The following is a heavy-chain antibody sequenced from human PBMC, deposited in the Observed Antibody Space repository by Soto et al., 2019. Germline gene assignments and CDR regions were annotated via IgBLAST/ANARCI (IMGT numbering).Heavy chain of an antibody. Sequence: PSEPRSHTWVVSKFSKSSGYYWGCIRQSPGKGLEWIASIYRSGTTSYNPSLKSRVTISVDPSKNQFSLMLAAVTAADTAVYYCARTHSGSYYSVFNYWGRGSLVTVSA. D-gene: IGHD1-26*01. V-gene: IGHV4-38-2*01. CDR1: KFSKSSGYY. CDR2: IYRSGTT. J-gene: IGHJ4*02. CDR3: ARTHSGSYYSVFNY.